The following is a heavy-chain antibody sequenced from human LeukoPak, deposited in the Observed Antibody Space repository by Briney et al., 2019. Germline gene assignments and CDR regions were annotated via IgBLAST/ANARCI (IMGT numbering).Heavy chain of an antibody. CDR3: ARGGITGTTSFI. V-gene: IGHV3-21*01. Sequence: PGGSLRLSCAASGFTFSSYSMIWVRQAPGQGLEWVSSISSSSSYIYYADSVKGRFTISRDNAKNSLYLQMNSLRAEDAAVYYCARGGITGTTSFIWGQGTLVTVSS. J-gene: IGHJ4*02. D-gene: IGHD1-7*01. CDR2: ISSSSSYI. CDR1: GFTFSSYS.